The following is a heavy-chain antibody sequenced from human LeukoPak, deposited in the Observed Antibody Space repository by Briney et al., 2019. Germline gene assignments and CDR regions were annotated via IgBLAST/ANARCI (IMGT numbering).Heavy chain of an antibody. CDR2: IYYSGST. D-gene: IGHD6-19*01. CDR1: GGSLSSYY. V-gene: IGHV4-59*08. J-gene: IGHJ4*02. CDR3: ARRTGIAVMDY. Sequence: SETLSLTCTVSGGSLSSYYWSWIRQPPGKGLEWIGYIYYSGSTNYNPSLKSRVTISVDTSKNQFSLKLSSVTAADTAVYYCARRTGIAVMDYWGQGTLVTVSS.